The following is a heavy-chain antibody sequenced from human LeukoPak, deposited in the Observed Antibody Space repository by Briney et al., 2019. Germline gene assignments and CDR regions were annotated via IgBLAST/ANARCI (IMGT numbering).Heavy chain of an antibody. D-gene: IGHD5-12*01. V-gene: IGHV3-30*02. CDR2: IQYDGSNK. Sequence: GGSLRLSCAASGFTFSNYGMHWVRQAPGKGLEWVAFIQYDGSNKYYADSVKGRFTISRDNSKNTLYLQMNSLRAEDTAVYYCAKEGGASRFDYWGQGTLVTVSS. J-gene: IGHJ4*02. CDR3: AKEGGASRFDY. CDR1: GFTFSNYG.